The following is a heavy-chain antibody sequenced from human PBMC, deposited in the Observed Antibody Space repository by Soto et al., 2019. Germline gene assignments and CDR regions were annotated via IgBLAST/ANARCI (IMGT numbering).Heavy chain of an antibody. CDR1: GGSISSSRFY. CDR2: IYYSGST. Sequence: ASETLSLTCTVSGGSISSSRFYWGWIRQPPGKGLEWIGAIYYSGSTYYNPSLKSRVTISVDTSKNQFSLKLSSVTAADTAVYYCARRVDKYYDILTGDTFDIWGQGTMVTVSS. J-gene: IGHJ3*02. CDR3: ARRVDKYYDILTGDTFDI. V-gene: IGHV4-39*01. D-gene: IGHD3-9*01.